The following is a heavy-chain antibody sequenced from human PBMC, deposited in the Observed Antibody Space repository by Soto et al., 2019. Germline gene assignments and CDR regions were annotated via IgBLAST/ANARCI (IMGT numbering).Heavy chain of an antibody. V-gene: IGHV4-34*01. Sequence: SETLSLTCAVYGGSFSDYYWDWIRQPPGKGLEWIGEINHSGNTNYNPSLKSRVTISVDTSKSQFSLKLRSVTAADTAVYYCARGRDYYDILSGYVNWFDPWGQGTLVTVSS. D-gene: IGHD3-9*01. J-gene: IGHJ5*02. CDR2: INHSGNT. CDR1: GGSFSDYY. CDR3: ARGRDYYDILSGYVNWFDP.